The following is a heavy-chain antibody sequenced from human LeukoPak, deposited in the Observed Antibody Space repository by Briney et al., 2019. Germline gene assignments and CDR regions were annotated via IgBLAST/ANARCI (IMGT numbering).Heavy chain of an antibody. V-gene: IGHV1-2*02. Sequence: ASVKVSCKTSGYTLTGYYLHWVRQAPGQGLEWMGWINPDSGGTNYEQTFQDRVTMSRDTSISTDYMEVNRLGSDDTAVYYCARGPGAYSSSWLDYSGQGTLVTVSS. J-gene: IGHJ4*02. D-gene: IGHD6-13*01. CDR1: GYTLTGYY. CDR2: INPDSGGT. CDR3: ARGPGAYSSSWLDY.